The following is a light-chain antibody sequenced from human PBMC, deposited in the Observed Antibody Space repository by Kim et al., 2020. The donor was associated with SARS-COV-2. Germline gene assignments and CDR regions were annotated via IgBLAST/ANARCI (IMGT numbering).Light chain of an antibody. CDR2: RND. Sequence: QSVLTQAPSASGTPGQRVTISCSGSSSNIGSNSVYWYQQLPGTAPKLLIHRNDQRPSGVPDRFSGSKSGTSASLAISGLRSEDEADYYCAAWDDSLSGPVFGGGTQLTVL. CDR3: AAWDDSLSGPV. CDR1: SSNIGSNS. J-gene: IGLJ2*01. V-gene: IGLV1-47*01.